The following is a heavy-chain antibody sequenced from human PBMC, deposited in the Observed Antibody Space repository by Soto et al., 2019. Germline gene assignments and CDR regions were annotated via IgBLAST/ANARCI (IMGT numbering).Heavy chain of an antibody. CDR3: AKGPTAMVTGAFDI. D-gene: IGHD5-18*01. CDR1: GFTFSSYA. CDR2: ISGSGGAT. Sequence: GGSLKLSCAASGFTFSSYAMSWVRQAPGKGLEWVSAISGSGGATYYSDSVKGRFTISRDNSKNTLYLQMNSLRAEDTAVYYCAKGPTAMVTGAFDIWGQGTMVTVSS. J-gene: IGHJ3*02. V-gene: IGHV3-23*01.